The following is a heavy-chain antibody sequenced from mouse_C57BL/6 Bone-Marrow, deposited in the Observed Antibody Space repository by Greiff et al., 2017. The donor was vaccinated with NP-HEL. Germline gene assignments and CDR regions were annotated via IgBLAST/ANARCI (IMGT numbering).Heavy chain of an antibody. CDR2: IDPENGDT. V-gene: IGHV14-4*01. J-gene: IGHJ2*01. D-gene: IGHD1-1*01. CDR1: GFNIKDDY. CDR3: TTRIYYYGSGGY. Sequence: EVQLQQSGAELVRPGASVKLSCTASGFNIKDDYMHWVKQRPEQGLEWIGWIDPENGDTDYASKFQGKATITADTSSNTAYLQLSSLTSEDTAVYYCTTRIYYYGSGGYGGQGTTLTVSA.